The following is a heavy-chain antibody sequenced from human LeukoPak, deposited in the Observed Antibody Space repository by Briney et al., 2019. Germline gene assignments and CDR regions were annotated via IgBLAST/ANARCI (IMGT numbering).Heavy chain of an antibody. V-gene: IGHV1-8*01. CDR3: AREIAAAGYYFDY. CDR1: GYTFTSYD. CDR2: MNPNSGNT. D-gene: IGHD6-13*01. J-gene: IGHJ4*02. Sequence: ASVKVSCKASGYTFTSYDINWVRQATGQGLEWMGWMNPNSGNTGYAQKFQGRVTMTRDTSTSTVYMELSSLRSEDTAVYYCAREIAAAGYYFDYWGQGTLVTVSS.